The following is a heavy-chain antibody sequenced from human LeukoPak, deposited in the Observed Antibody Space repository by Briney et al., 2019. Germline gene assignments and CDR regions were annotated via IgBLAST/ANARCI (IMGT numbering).Heavy chain of an antibody. V-gene: IGHV1-69*04. CDR3: AHLDIVVVPAAEPFDY. CDR1: GGTFSSYA. CDR2: IIPILGIA. J-gene: IGHJ4*02. D-gene: IGHD2-2*03. Sequence: SVKVSCKASGGTFSSYAISWVRQAPGQGLEWMGRIIPILGIANYAQKFQGRVTITADKSTSTAYMELSSLRSEDTAVYYCAHLDIVVVPAAEPFDYWGQGTLVTVSS.